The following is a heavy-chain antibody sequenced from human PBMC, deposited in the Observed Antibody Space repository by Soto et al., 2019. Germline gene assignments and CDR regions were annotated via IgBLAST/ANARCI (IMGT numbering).Heavy chain of an antibody. Sequence: ASVKVSCKASGYTFTSYGISWVRQAPGQGLEWMGWISAYNGNTNYAQKLQGRVTMTTDTSTSTAYMELRSLRSDDTAVYYCASGNFSGGNCEDFDIWGQGEMLTISS. V-gene: IGHV1-18*01. J-gene: IGHJ3*02. CDR1: GYTFTSYG. D-gene: IGHD2-15*01. CDR2: ISAYNGNT. CDR3: ASGNFSGGNCEDFDI.